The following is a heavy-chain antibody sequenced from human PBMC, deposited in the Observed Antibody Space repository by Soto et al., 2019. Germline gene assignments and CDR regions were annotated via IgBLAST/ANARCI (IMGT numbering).Heavy chain of an antibody. J-gene: IGHJ6*02. CDR1: GYSISSGYY. CDR2: IYHSGST. V-gene: IGHV4-38-2*01. Sequence: PSETLSLTCAVSGYSISSGYYWGWIRQPPGKGLEWIGSIYHSGSTYYNPSLKSRVTISVDTSKNQFSLKLSSVTAADTAVYYCARDFGVVTPRGHYYYGTDVWGQGTTVTVSS. CDR3: ARDFGVVTPRGHYYYGTDV. D-gene: IGHD3-3*01.